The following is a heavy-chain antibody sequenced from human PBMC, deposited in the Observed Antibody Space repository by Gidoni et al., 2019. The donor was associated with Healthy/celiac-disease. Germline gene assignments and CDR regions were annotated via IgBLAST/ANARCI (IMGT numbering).Heavy chain of an antibody. J-gene: IGHJ5*02. CDR1: GYTFTSYD. Sequence: QVQLVQSGAEVKKPGASVKVSCKASGYTFTSYDINWVRQATGQGLEWMGWMNPNSGNTGYAQKFQGRVTMTRNTSISTAYMELSSLRSEDTAVYYCARGPILSSWHKHSVSWFDPWGQGTLVTVSS. CDR3: ARGPILSSWHKHSVSWFDP. V-gene: IGHV1-8*01. CDR2: MNPNSGNT. D-gene: IGHD6-13*01.